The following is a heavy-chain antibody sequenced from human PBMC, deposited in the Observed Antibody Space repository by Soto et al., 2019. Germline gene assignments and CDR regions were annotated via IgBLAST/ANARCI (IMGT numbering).Heavy chain of an antibody. CDR1: GFPLSPYR. Sequence: PGASLRVSYEASGFPLSPYRMSWVLQAPGKGLEWVASLNQYGSLKNYVDSVRGRFTISRDNAKNSMFLQMNSLSAEDTAVYYCTRLTEAVTTFVYWGQGT. CDR2: LNQYGSLK. CDR3: TRLTEAVTTFVY. J-gene: IGHJ4*02. D-gene: IGHD1-1*01. V-gene: IGHV3-7*03.